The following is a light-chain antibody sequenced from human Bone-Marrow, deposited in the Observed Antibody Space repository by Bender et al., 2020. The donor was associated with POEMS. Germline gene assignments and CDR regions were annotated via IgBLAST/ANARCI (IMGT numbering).Light chain of an antibody. Sequence: SYGLTQPPSVSVSPGHTANITCSGDQLGDQYASWYQQKPGQAPVLVVFDDSDRPSGIPERFSGSNFGNTATLTVSRVEAGDEADYYCQVWNSGDRVFGGGTKLTVL. V-gene: IGLV3-1*01. CDR1: QLGDQY. CDR3: QVWNSGDRV. J-gene: IGLJ3*02. CDR2: DDS.